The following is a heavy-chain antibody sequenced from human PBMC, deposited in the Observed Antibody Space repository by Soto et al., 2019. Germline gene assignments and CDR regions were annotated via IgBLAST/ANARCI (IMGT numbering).Heavy chain of an antibody. CDR2: ISWDVGST. CDR1: GFTFDDYT. J-gene: IGHJ6*01. CDR3: AKDIAPYDFWSAQSHSYGMDF. V-gene: IGHV3-43*01. D-gene: IGHD3-3*01. Sequence: EGSLRLSCAASGFTFDDYTMHWVRQAPGKGLERVSRISWDVGSTYYADSVKGRFTISRDNSKNSLYLQMNSLRTEDTALYYCAKDIAPYDFWSAQSHSYGMDFWGQGITVTLSS.